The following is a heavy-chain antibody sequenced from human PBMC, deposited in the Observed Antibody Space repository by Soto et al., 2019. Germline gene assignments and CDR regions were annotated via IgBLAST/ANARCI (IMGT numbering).Heavy chain of an antibody. V-gene: IGHV1-69*13. J-gene: IGHJ4*02. Sequence: GASVKVSCKASGGTFSSYAISWVRQAPGQGLEWMGGIIPIFGTANYAQKFQGRVTITADESTSTAYMELSSLRSEDTAVYYCARVSYYYDSSGYWRAYYFDYWGQGTLVTVSS. D-gene: IGHD3-22*01. CDR1: GGTFSSYA. CDR2: IIPIFGTA. CDR3: ARVSYYYDSSGYWRAYYFDY.